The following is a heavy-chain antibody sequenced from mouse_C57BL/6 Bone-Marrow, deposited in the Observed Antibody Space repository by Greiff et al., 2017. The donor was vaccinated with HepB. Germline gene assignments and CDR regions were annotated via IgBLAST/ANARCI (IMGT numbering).Heavy chain of an antibody. J-gene: IGHJ1*01. CDR3: TRDYGSSHWYFDD. Sequence: EVQLEESGGGLVQPGGSMKLSCAASGFTFSDAWMDWVRQSQEKGLEWVAEIRNKANNNATYYAVSVKVRFTISTDYSKGSVYLQMNSLRAGDTGIYYGTRDYGSSHWYFDDCGAQTTVTVSS. D-gene: IGHD1-1*01. CDR1: GFTFSDAW. CDR2: IRNKANNNAT. V-gene: IGHV6-6*01.